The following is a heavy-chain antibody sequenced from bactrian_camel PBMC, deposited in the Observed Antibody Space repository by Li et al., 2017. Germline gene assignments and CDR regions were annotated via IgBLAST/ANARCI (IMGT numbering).Heavy chain of an antibody. J-gene: IGHJ4*01. CDR2: INNYDDTT. CDR3: AASLWNCPSTVAQFNY. D-gene: IGHD7*01. Sequence: DVQLVESGGGSVQAGGSLRLSCATSGFTFSLWSIAWFRQAPGKEREGVAAINNYDDTTYLDYVKGRFTISKDNAKNTLFLQMISLKPGDTGMYYCAASLWNCPSTVAQFNYRGQGTQVTVS. CDR1: GFTFSLWS. V-gene: IGHV3S31*01.